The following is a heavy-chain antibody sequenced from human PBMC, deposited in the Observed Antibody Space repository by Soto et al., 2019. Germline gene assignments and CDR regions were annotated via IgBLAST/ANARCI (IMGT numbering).Heavy chain of an antibody. Sequence: SETLSLTCTVSGASISSYYWSWIRQPPGKGLEWIGYIYYSGSTNYNPSLKSRVTISVDTSKNQFSLKLSPVTAADTAVYYCAREAVAGRAGRLNWFDPWGQGTLVTVS. CDR3: AREAVAGRAGRLNWFDP. V-gene: IGHV4-59*01. CDR1: GASISSYY. J-gene: IGHJ5*02. CDR2: IYYSGST. D-gene: IGHD6-19*01.